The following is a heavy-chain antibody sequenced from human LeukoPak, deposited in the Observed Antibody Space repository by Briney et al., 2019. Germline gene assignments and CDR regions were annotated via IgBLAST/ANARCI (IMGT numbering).Heavy chain of an antibody. V-gene: IGHV3-48*01. D-gene: IGHD4-11*01. CDR2: ISSSSSTI. J-gene: IGHJ1*01. CDR3: ASLSMTTVTTREYFQH. CDR1: GFTFSSYS. Sequence: PGGSLRLSCAASGFTFSSYSMNWVRQAPGKGLEWVSSISSSSSTIYYADSVKGRFTISRDNAKNSLYLQMNSLRAEDTAVYYCASLSMTTVTTREYFQHWGQGTLVTVSS.